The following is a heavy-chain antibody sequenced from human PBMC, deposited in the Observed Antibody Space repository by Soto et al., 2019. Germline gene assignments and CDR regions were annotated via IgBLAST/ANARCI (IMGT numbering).Heavy chain of an antibody. CDR1: GVSISDGGYS. CDR2: THVSGDT. J-gene: IGHJ4*02. D-gene: IGHD3-10*01. V-gene: IGHV4-30-2*01. Sequence: QLQLQESGSGLVKPSQTLSLNCAVSGVSISDGGYSWSWIRQPPGKGLEWIGYTHVSGDTYYNPSLTGRVTLSVDRSRNQFSLNLRSITAADTAVYYCARSPFYGSKRHFDYWGQGTLVSVSS. CDR3: ARSPFYGSKRHFDY.